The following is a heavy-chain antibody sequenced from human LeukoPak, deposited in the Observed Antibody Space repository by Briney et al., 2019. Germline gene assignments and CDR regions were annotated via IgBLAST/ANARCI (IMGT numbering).Heavy chain of an antibody. CDR3: ARGINGGNSFYFDY. J-gene: IGHJ4*02. CDR2: ISAYNGNT. D-gene: IGHD4-23*01. Sequence: ASVTVSCKASGYTFTSYGISWVRQAPGQGLEWMGWISAYNGNTNYAQKLQGRVTMTTDTSTSTAYMELRNLRSDDTAVYYCARGINGGNSFYFDYWGQGTLVTVSS. CDR1: GYTFTSYG. V-gene: IGHV1-18*01.